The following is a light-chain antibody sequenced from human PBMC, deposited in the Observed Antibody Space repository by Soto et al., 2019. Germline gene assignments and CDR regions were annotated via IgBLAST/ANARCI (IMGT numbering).Light chain of an antibody. CDR1: SSDIGNYKY. Sequence: QSVLTQPASVSGSPGQSITISCTGTSSDIGNYKYVSWYQQHPGKAPKPMIYEVANRPSGVSNRFSGSKSGNTASLTISGLQNEDEADYYCILYTSTITLIVFGTGTKVTVL. J-gene: IGLJ1*01. CDR2: EVA. CDR3: ILYTSTITLIV. V-gene: IGLV2-14*01.